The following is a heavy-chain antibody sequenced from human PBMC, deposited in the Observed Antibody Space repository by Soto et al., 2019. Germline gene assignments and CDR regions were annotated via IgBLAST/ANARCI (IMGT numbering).Heavy chain of an antibody. Sequence: SETLSLTCTVSGGSVSSGSYYWSWIRQPPGKGLEWIGYIYYSGSTNYNPSLKSRVTISVDTSKNQFSLKLSSVTAADTAVYYCARVRYYDFWSGYYTGGATIDYWGQGTLVTVSS. CDR2: IYYSGST. J-gene: IGHJ4*02. V-gene: IGHV4-61*01. D-gene: IGHD3-3*01. CDR1: GGSVSSGSYY. CDR3: ARVRYYDFWSGYYTGGATIDY.